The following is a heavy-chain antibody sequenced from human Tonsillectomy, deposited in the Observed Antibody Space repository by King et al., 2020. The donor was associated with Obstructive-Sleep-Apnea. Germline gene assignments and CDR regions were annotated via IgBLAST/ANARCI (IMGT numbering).Heavy chain of an antibody. D-gene: IGHD6-13*01. Sequence: VQLVESGGGVVQPGRSLRLSCAASGFTFSSYGMHCVRQAPGKGLEWVAVISYDGSNKFYSDSVKGRFTISRDNSKNTLYLQMNSLRAEDTAVYYCAKEVRGSSSWYSGYWGQGTLVTVSS. J-gene: IGHJ4*02. CDR2: ISYDGSNK. V-gene: IGHV3-30*18. CDR1: GFTFSSYG. CDR3: AKEVRGSSSWYSGY.